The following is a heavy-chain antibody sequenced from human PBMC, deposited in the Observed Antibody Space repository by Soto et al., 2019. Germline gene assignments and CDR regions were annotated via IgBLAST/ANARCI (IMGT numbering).Heavy chain of an antibody. CDR3: ARVGVVVVPAAISGRHYYYYYGMDV. CDR1: GGSVSSGSYY. Sequence: SETLSLTCTVSGGSVSSGSYYWSWIRQPPGKGLEWIGYIYYSGSTNYNPSLKSRVTISVDTSKNQFSLKLSSVTAADTAVSYCARVGVVVVPAAISGRHYYYYYGMDVWGQGTTVTVS. V-gene: IGHV4-61*01. J-gene: IGHJ6*02. D-gene: IGHD2-2*01. CDR2: IYYSGST.